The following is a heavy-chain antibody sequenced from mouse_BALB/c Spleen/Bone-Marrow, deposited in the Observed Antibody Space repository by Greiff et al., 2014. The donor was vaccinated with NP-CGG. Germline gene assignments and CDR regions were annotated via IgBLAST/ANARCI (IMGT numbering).Heavy chain of an antibody. CDR2: IDPSHGGT. V-gene: IGHV1S135*01. J-gene: IGHJ3*01. Sequence: VQLQQSGPELEKPGASVKMSCKASGYSFTDYNMNWVKQSNGKSLEWIGNIDPSHGGTTYNQKFKGKATLTVDKSSSTVYMQLKSLTSEDSAVYYCARGHDGYRTWFAYWGQGTLVTVSA. D-gene: IGHD2-3*01. CDR1: GYSFTDYN. CDR3: ARGHDGYRTWFAY.